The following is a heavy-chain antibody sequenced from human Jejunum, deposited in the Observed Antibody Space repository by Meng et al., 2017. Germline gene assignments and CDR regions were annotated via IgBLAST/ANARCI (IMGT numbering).Heavy chain of an antibody. V-gene: IGHV4-61*01. J-gene: IGHJ4*02. CDR2: IYYSGST. CDR3: ARVILYSGSYYFDS. CDR1: GDSLSSDNYY. Sequence: QVQLQESGPGRVRPSETLSLTCTVSGDSLSSDNYYWSWIRQPPGKGLEWIGYIYYSGSTDHNPSLKSRVTMSVDTSRNQFSLNLSSVTAADTAVYYCARVILYSGSYYFDSWGQGTLVTVSS. D-gene: IGHD1-26*01.